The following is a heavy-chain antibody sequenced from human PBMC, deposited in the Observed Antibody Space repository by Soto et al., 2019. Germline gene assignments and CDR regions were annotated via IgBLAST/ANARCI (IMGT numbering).Heavy chain of an antibody. CDR3: ARDLGYCTNGVCYGYFDY. CDR2: IKQDGSEK. Sequence: PGGSLRLSCAASGFTFSSYWMSWVRQAPGKGLEWVANIKQDGSEKYYVDSVKGRFTISRDNAKNSLYLQMNSLRAEDTAVYYCARDLGYCTNGVCYGYFDYWGQGTLVTVSS. D-gene: IGHD2-8*01. CDR1: GFTFSSYW. J-gene: IGHJ4*02. V-gene: IGHV3-7*03.